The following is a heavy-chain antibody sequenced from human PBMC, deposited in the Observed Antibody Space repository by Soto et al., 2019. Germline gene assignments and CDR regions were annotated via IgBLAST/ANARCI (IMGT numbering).Heavy chain of an antibody. D-gene: IGHD3-22*01. J-gene: IGHJ4*02. CDR2: VNSDGGNI. V-gene: IGHV3-74*03. CDR3: VREGEYYNDRSGYAGLDN. Sequence: SGGSLILSCAASGFMFSNYWMHWVRQAPGKGLVWVSRVNSDGGNIMYADSVKGRFTISRDNAKKTLYLQMNSLRSEDTAVYYCVREGEYYNDRSGYAGLDNWGKGATVTVYS. CDR1: GFMFSNYW.